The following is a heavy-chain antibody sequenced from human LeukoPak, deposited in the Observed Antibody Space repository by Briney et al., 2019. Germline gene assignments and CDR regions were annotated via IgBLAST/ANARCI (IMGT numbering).Heavy chain of an antibody. J-gene: IGHJ4*02. V-gene: IGHV3-33*06. CDR1: RFTFSNCG. CDR2: IWYDGSYK. D-gene: IGHD2-8*02. CDR3: AKDFYVGPVLARYFDY. Sequence: GGSLRLSCGAARFTFSNCGMHWVRQAPGKGLEWVAVIWYDGSYKYYADYVKGRFTISRDNSKNTLYLQMNSLRAEDTAVYYCAKDFYVGPVLARYFDYWGQGTLVTVSS.